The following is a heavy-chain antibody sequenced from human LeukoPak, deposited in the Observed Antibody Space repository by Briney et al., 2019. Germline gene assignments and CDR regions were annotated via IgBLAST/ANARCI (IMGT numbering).Heavy chain of an antibody. D-gene: IGHD4-17*01. CDR3: ARGAQYGDYYY. J-gene: IGHJ4*02. V-gene: IGHV3-48*03. Sequence: GGSLRLSCAASGFTFSSYALNWVRQAPGKGLEWVSYISSSGSTIYYADSVKGRFTISRDNAKNSLYLQMNSLRAEDTAVYYCARGAQYGDYYYWGQGTLVTVSS. CDR2: ISSSGSTI. CDR1: GFTFSSYA.